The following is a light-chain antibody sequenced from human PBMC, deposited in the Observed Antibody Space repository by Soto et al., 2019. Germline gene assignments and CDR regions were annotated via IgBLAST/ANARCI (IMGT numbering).Light chain of an antibody. CDR3: MQGLRPMYT. CDR1: QTLLHSNGYTY. Sequence: IALTQSPLSLSVTPGEPASISCRSSQTLLHSNGYTYLNWYLQKPGQSPQLLIYLGSNWASGVPDRFSGSGSGTDFTLKINRVQAEDVGVFYCMQGLRPMYTFGQGTKVDIK. CDR2: LGS. V-gene: IGKV2-28*01. J-gene: IGKJ2*01.